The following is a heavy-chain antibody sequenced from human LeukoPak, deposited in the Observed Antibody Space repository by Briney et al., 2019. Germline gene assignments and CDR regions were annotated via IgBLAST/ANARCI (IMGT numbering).Heavy chain of an antibody. J-gene: IGHJ4*02. CDR3: TRVTYYYDNSGYFHFDS. CDR1: GFTFGDYA. D-gene: IGHD3-22*01. Sequence: GGSLRLSCTTSGFTFGDYAMSWVRQAPGKGLEWVSFIRRKAHGGTTEYAASVKGRFSSSRDDSKSIAYLQMNSLKTEDTAVYYCTRVTYYYDNSGYFHFDSWGQGSLVTVSS. CDR2: IRRKAHGGTT. V-gene: IGHV3-49*04.